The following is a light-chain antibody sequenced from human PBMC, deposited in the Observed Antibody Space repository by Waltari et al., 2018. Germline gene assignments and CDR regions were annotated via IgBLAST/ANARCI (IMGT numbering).Light chain of an antibody. Sequence: QSVLTQPPSVSGAPGQRVTISCTGSRPNIGAPYDVHWYQHVPGTAPKVLIYGNTNRPSGVPDRFSASKSGTSASLAITGLQAEDEGYYYCQSYDSNLSGLVFGTGTKVTVL. J-gene: IGLJ1*01. CDR1: RPNIGAPYD. CDR2: GNT. CDR3: QSYDSNLSGLV. V-gene: IGLV1-40*01.